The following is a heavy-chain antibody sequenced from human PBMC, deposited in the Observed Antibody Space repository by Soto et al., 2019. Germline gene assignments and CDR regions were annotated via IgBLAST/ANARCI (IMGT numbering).Heavy chain of an antibody. CDR1: RYSFTSYW. CDR3: ARPMGTAVAGDVFDL. V-gene: IGHV5-51*03. CDR2: IYPGDSET. J-gene: IGHJ3*01. Sequence: EVQLVQSGGEVKKSGESLKISCTASRYSFTSYWIAWVRQMPGKGLEWMGTIYPGDSETKYSPSFQGQVTISADKSITTAYLHWSSLKASDTAMYFCARPMGTAVAGDVFDLWGQGTMVTVSS. D-gene: IGHD6-19*01.